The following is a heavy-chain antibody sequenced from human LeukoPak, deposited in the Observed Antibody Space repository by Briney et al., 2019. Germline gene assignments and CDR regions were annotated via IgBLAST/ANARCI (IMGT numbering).Heavy chain of an antibody. CDR3: ATFNYGGNPFDY. CDR2: ISAYNGNT. D-gene: IGHD4-23*01. J-gene: IGHJ4*02. CDR1: GYTFTSYG. V-gene: IGHV1-18*01. Sequence: ASVKVSCKASGYTFTSYGISWVRQAPGQGLEWMGWISAYNGNTNYAQKLQGRVTMTTDTSTSTAYMELRSLRSEDTAVYYCATFNYGGNPFDYWGQGTLVTVSS.